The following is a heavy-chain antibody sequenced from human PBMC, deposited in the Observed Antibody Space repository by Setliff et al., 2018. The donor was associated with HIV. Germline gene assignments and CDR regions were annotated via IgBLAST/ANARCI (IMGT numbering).Heavy chain of an antibody. Sequence: PSETLSLTCAVSGYSISSGYYWGWIRQPPGKGLEWIGSIYHSESTNYNPSLKSRVTISVDTSKNQFSLKLSSVTAADTAVYYCARVKSPTNYYDSSGYNWFDPWGQGTLVTVSS. J-gene: IGHJ5*02. CDR3: ARVKSPTNYYDSSGYNWFDP. D-gene: IGHD3-22*01. CDR1: GYSISSGYY. CDR2: IYHSEST. V-gene: IGHV4-38-2*01.